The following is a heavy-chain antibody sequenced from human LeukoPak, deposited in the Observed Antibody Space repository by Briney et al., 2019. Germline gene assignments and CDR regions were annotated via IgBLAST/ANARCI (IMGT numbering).Heavy chain of an antibody. CDR3: AREQGGRDPYFDY. Sequence: SVKVSWKASGGTFGSYAISWVRQAPGQGLEWMGRIIPILGIANYAQKFQGRVTITADKSTSTAYMELSSLRSEDTAVYYCAREQGGRDPYFDYWGQGTLVTVSS. CDR1: GGTFGSYA. J-gene: IGHJ4*02. D-gene: IGHD2-15*01. V-gene: IGHV1-69*04. CDR2: IIPILGIA.